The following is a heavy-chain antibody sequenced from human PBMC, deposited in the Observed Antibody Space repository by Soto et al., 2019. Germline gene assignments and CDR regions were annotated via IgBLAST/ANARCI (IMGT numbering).Heavy chain of an antibody. CDR3: AKQWSYSSGWSHVDY. J-gene: IGHJ4*02. Sequence: EVQLLESGGGLVQPGGSLRLSCAASGFTFSSYAMSWVRQAPGKGLEWVSAISGSGVSTYYADSVKGRFTISRDNSKNTLYLQMNSLRAEDTAVYYCAKQWSYSSGWSHVDYWGQGTLVTVSS. CDR1: GFTFSSYA. D-gene: IGHD6-19*01. V-gene: IGHV3-23*01. CDR2: ISGSGVST.